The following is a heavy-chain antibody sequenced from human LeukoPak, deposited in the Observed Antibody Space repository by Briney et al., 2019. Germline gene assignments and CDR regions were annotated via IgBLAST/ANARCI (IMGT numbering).Heavy chain of an antibody. CDR3: ARVGSSGYFDY. D-gene: IGHD3-22*01. J-gene: IGHJ4*02. V-gene: IGHV4-59*01. Sequence: SETLSLTCTVSGGSISSYYWSWIRQPPGKGLEWIGYIYYSGSTNYNPSLKSRVTISVDTSKNQLSLKLSSVTAADTAVYYCARVGSSGYFDYWGQGTLVTVSS. CDR2: IYYSGST. CDR1: GGSISSYY.